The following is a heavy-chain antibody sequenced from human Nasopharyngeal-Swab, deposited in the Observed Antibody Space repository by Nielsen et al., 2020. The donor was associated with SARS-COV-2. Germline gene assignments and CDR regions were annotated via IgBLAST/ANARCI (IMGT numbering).Heavy chain of an antibody. CDR3: TRDGSWATGGAFDI. D-gene: IGHD3-10*01. V-gene: IGHV3-21*01. CDR2: ISSSGTDI. CDR1: GFTFTSYP. Sequence: GESLMISCAASGFTFTSYPMSWVRQAPGKGLEWVSSISSSGTDISYTDSVKGRFTIYRDSAKKSLYLQMDSLGAEDTAVYYCTRDGSWATGGAFDIWGQGTMVTVSS. J-gene: IGHJ3*02.